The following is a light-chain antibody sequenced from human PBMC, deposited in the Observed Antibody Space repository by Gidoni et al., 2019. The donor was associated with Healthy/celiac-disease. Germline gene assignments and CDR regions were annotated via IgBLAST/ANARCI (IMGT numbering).Light chain of an antibody. CDR1: QSVSSN. CDR2: GAS. V-gene: IGKV3-15*01. Sequence: EIVITQSPATLAVSPGERTTLSCRASQSVSSNLAWYQQKPGQAPMFLIYGASTRAAGIPARFSGSGSGTEFTLTISSLQSEDFAVYYCQQYNNWSLTFGGGTKVEIK. J-gene: IGKJ4*01. CDR3: QQYNNWSLT.